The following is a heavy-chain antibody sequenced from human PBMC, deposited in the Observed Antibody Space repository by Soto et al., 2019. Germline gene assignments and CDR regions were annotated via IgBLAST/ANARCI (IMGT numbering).Heavy chain of an antibody. CDR2: IYYSGST. CDR1: GGSISSSSYY. D-gene: IGHD1-1*01. CDR3: ARQFDDPYYFDY. J-gene: IGHJ4*02. V-gene: IGHV4-39*01. Sequence: SENLSLTCTVSGGSISSSSYYWGWIRQPPGKGLEWIGSIYYSGSTYYNPSLKSRVTISVDTSKNQFSLKLSSVTAADTAVYYCARQFDDPYYFDYWGQGTLVTVSS.